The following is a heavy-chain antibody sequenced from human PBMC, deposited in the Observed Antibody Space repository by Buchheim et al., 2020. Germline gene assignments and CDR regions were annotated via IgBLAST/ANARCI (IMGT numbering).Heavy chain of an antibody. V-gene: IGHV4-34*01. J-gene: IGHJ5*02. CDR1: GGSFSGYY. Sequence: QVQLQQWGAGLLKPSETLSLTCAVYGGSFSGYYWSWIRQPPGKGLEWIGEINHSGSTNYNPSLKSRVTISVDTSKNQLSLKLSSVTAADTAVYYCARVGSYYYGSVSYRGYNWFDPWGQGTL. CDR3: ARVGSYYYGSVSYRGYNWFDP. D-gene: IGHD3-10*01. CDR2: INHSGST.